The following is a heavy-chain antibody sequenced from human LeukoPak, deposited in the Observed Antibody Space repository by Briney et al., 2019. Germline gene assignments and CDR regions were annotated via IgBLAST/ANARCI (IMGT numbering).Heavy chain of an antibody. CDR1: GYSMSSGYY. CDR2: INHSGST. V-gene: IGHV4-38-2*02. J-gene: IGHJ4*02. D-gene: IGHD2-2*03. Sequence: PSETLSLTCTVSGYSMSSGYYWGWIRQPPGKGLEWIGEINHSGSTNYNPSLKSRVTISVDTSKNQFSLKLSSVTAADTAVYYCAREFWIISRFMWFDYWGQGTLVTVSS. CDR3: AREFWIISRFMWFDY.